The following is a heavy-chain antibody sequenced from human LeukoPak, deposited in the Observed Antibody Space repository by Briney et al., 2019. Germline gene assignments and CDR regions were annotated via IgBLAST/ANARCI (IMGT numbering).Heavy chain of an antibody. J-gene: IGHJ6*04. CDR1: GFTFSSYG. D-gene: IGHD3-10*02. CDR3: AELGITMIGGV. V-gene: IGHV3-33*03. CDR2: IWYDGTKK. Sequence: PGGSLRLSCAASGFTFSSYGMHWVRQAPGKGLEWVAFIWYDGTKKYYADSVKGRFTISRDNAKNSLYLQMNSLRAEDTAVYYCAELGITMIGGVWGKGTTVTISS.